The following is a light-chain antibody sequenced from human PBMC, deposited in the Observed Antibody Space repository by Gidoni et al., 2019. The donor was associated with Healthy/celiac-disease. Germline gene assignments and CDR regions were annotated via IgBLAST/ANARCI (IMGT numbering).Light chain of an antibody. CDR2: DAS. Sequence: DIQMTQSPSSLSASVGDRVTITCQASQDISNYLNWYQQKPGKAPKLLIYDASKLETGVPSRFSGSGSGTDFTFTISSLQPEDIATYYCQQYDNLPPVCSFGQGTKLEIK. CDR1: QDISNY. V-gene: IGKV1-33*01. CDR3: QQYDNLPPVCS. J-gene: IGKJ2*04.